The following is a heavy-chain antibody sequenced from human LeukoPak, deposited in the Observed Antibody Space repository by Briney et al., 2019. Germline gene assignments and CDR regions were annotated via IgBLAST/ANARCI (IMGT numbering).Heavy chain of an antibody. Sequence: SETLSLTCSVSGGSISSSSYYWGWIRQPPGKGLEWIGSIYESGSTYYNPSLKSRVTILVDTSKNQFSLKLSSVTAADTAVYYCARHAGSSGWYSSYYFDYWGQGTLVTVSS. CDR1: GGSISSSSYY. CDR3: ARHAGSSGWYSSYYFDY. CDR2: IYESGST. J-gene: IGHJ4*02. V-gene: IGHV4-39*01. D-gene: IGHD6-19*01.